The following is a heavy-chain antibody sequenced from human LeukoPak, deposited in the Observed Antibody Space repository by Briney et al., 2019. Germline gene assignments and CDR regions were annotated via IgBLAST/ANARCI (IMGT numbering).Heavy chain of an antibody. D-gene: IGHD6-19*01. V-gene: IGHV1-18*01. CDR2: ISPYNGNT. CDR3: ARAGSGSGWYFDY. Sequence: GASVKVSCKASGYDFTSVGITWVRRAPGRGLEWMGWISPYNGNTRYAQKFQGRVAMTTDTSTTTAYMELRGLRSNDTAVYYCARAGSGSGWYFDYWGQGTLVTVSS. J-gene: IGHJ4*02. CDR1: GYDFTSVG.